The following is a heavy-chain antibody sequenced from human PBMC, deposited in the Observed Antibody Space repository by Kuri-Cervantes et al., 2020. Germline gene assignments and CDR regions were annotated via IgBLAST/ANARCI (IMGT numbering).Heavy chain of an antibody. D-gene: IGHD7-27*01. V-gene: IGHV3-23*01. CDR2: ISGSGGST. J-gene: IGHJ4*02. CDR1: VFTFSSYA. CDR3: AREAGDTAFDY. Sequence: LSLTCAASVFTFSSYAMSWVRQAPGKGLEWVSAISGSGGSTDYADSVKGRFTISRDNSKNTLYLQMNSLRAEDTAVYYCAREAGDTAFDYWGQGTLVTVSS.